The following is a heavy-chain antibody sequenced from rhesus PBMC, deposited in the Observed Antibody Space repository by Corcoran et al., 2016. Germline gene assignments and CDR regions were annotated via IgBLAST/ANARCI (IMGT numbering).Heavy chain of an antibody. CDR2: ISFMGRR. V-gene: IGHV4-127*01. J-gene: IGHJ4*01. D-gene: IGHD6S26*01. Sequence: QVQLQESGPGLVKPSETLSLTCAVSGYSISSGYGWSWIRQPPGKGLEWIGYISFMGRRHYPPSFKHRVTISIDTSKNQFSLKLSSVTAADTAVYYCARDLVGAAAGRYYFDYWGQGVLVTVSS. CDR3: ARDLVGAAAGRYYFDY. CDR1: GYSISSGYG.